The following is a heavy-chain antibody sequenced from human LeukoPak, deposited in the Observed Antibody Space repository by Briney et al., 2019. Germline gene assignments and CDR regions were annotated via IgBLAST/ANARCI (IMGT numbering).Heavy chain of an antibody. V-gene: IGHV3-23*01. D-gene: IGHD4-11*01. CDR1: GFTFSTYA. J-gene: IGHJ4*02. Sequence: PGGSLRLSCAASGFTFSTYAINWVRQAPGKGLEWVSAISGRGDTRFYADAVKGRFTISRDNSKNTLYLQMSSLRAEDTAVYFCAKTDYSTGPYDFWGQGTLVTVSS. CDR3: AKTDYSTGPYDF. CDR2: ISGRGDTR.